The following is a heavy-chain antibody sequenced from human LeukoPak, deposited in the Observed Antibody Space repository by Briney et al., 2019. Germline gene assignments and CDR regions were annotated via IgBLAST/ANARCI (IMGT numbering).Heavy chain of an antibody. CDR2: ISSNGGST. CDR3: AVDYSTVY. J-gene: IGHJ4*02. D-gene: IGHD4-11*01. CDR1: GSTFSSYA. Sequence: GGSLRLSCAASGSTFSSYAMHWVRQAPGKGLEYVSAISSNGGSTYYANSVKGRFTISRDNSKNTLYLQMGSLRAEDMAVYYCAVDYSTVYWGQGTLVTVSS. V-gene: IGHV3-64*01.